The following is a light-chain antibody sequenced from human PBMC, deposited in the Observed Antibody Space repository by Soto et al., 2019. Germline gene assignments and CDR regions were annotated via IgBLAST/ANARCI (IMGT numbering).Light chain of an antibody. CDR1: QSVAGN. Sequence: EIVMTQSPATLSVSPGETATLSCRASQSVAGNLAWYQQKPGQPPRLLIYGVSTRATGVPARFSGSGSETDFSLNISSLQIEDVALYYCQQSNNWPPLTFGGGTKVEIK. V-gene: IGKV3-15*01. CDR3: QQSNNWPPLT. J-gene: IGKJ4*01. CDR2: GVS.